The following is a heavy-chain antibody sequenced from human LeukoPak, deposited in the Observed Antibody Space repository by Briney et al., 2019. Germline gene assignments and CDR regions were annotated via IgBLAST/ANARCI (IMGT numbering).Heavy chain of an antibody. Sequence: GGSLRLSCAASGFTFSSYWMHWVRHAPGKGLVWVSRINSDGSSTSYADSVKGRFTISRDNSKNTLYLQMNSLRAEDTAVYYCARDLLTPFYYDSSGYPYWGQGTLVTVSS. CDR2: INSDGSST. J-gene: IGHJ4*02. CDR3: ARDLLTPFYYDSSGYPY. D-gene: IGHD3-22*01. V-gene: IGHV3-74*01. CDR1: GFTFSSYW.